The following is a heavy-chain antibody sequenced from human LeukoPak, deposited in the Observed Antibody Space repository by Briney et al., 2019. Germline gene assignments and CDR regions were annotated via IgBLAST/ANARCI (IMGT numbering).Heavy chain of an antibody. CDR2: ISSSGSTK. Sequence: AGGSLRLSCAASGFIFSSYEMNWVRQAPGKGLEWVSYISSSGSTKYYADSVKGRLTISRDNAKNSLHLQMNSLRAEDTAVYYCARGRCSGGSCNDYWGQGTLVTVSS. J-gene: IGHJ4*02. CDR3: ARGRCSGGSCNDY. V-gene: IGHV3-48*03. CDR1: GFIFSSYE. D-gene: IGHD2-15*01.